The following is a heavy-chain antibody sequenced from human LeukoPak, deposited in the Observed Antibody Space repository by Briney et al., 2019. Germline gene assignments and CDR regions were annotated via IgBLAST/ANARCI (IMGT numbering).Heavy chain of an antibody. V-gene: IGHV3-23*01. CDR1: KFTFRSYA. J-gene: IGHJ4*02. D-gene: IGHD5-12*01. CDR3: AKHRATGYYFDY. Sequence: GGSLRLSCAASKFTFRSYAMSWVRQAPGKGLEWVSAISGSGGLTFYADSVKGRFTVSRDNSKNTLYLQMNSLGAEDTAVYYCAKHRATGYYFDYWGQGTLVTVSS. CDR2: ISGSGGLT.